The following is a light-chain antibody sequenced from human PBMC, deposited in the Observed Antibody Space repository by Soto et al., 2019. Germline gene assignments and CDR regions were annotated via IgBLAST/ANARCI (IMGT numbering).Light chain of an antibody. CDR1: QSVSSSY. CDR2: GAS. V-gene: IGKV3-20*01. Sequence: EIVLTQSPGTLSLSPGERATLSCRASQSVSSSYLAWYQQKPGQAPRLLIYGASSRATGIPDRFSGSGSGTDFTLTISRLEPEDFEVYYCQQYGSSPYTFGHGTKLEIK. CDR3: QQYGSSPYT. J-gene: IGKJ2*01.